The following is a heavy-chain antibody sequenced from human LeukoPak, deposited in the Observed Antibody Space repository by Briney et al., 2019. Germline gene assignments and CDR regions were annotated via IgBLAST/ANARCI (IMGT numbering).Heavy chain of an antibody. Sequence: ASVKVSCKASGYTFTSYAMHWVRQAPGQRPEWMGWMNGGNGNTKYSQKFQGRITLIRDTSAATAYMELSSLRHDDLAVYYCARGRGTSGSNRDFYYYYYMDVWGKGTTVTVSS. CDR3: ARGRGTSGSNRDFYYYYYMDV. J-gene: IGHJ6*03. CDR1: GYTFTSYA. CDR2: MNGGNGNT. D-gene: IGHD2-15*01. V-gene: IGHV1-3*01.